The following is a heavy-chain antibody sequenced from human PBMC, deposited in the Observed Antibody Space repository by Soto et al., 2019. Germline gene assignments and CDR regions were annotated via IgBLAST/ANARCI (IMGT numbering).Heavy chain of an antibody. J-gene: IGHJ4*02. V-gene: IGHV3-30-3*01. CDR1: GFTFSTYA. CDR2: ISYDGNNK. D-gene: IGHD6-19*01. Sequence: HPGGSLRLSCAASGFTFSTYAIHWVRQAPGKGLEWVAFISYDGNNKNYADSVKGRFTISRDNSKNTAYLQMNSLTAEDTAVYYCARSYKSGCYYFDYWGQGTLVTVSS. CDR3: ARSYKSGCYYFDY.